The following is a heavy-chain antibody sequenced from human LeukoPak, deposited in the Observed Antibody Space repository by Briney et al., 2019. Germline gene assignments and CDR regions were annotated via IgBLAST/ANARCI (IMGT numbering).Heavy chain of an antibody. D-gene: IGHD6-13*01. CDR2: ISSSSSYI. Sequence: GGSLRLSCAASGFTFSSYSMNWVRQAPGKGLEWVSSISSSSSYIYYADSVKGRFTISRDNAKNSLYLQMNSLRAEDTAVYYCARDYRIAAAGGGFDPWGQGTLVTVSS. J-gene: IGHJ5*02. V-gene: IGHV3-21*01. CDR1: GFTFSSYS. CDR3: ARDYRIAAAGGGFDP.